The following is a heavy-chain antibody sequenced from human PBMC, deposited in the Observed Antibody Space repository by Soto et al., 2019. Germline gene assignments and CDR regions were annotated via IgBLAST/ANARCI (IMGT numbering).Heavy chain of an antibody. J-gene: IGHJ4*02. CDR2: ITSSSSYI. Sequence: GGSLRLSCAASGFTFSDYYMSWIRQAPGKGLEWVASITSSSSYIYYEDSPKGRFTISRDNAKNSLFLQLDSLRAEDTAVYFCVRARSTDSRPDYWGQGTLVTVSS. CDR3: VRARSTDSRPDY. CDR1: GFTFSDYY. V-gene: IGHV3-11*06. D-gene: IGHD3-22*01.